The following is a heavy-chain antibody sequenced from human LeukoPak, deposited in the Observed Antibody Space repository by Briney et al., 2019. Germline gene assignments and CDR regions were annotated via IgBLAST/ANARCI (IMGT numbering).Heavy chain of an antibody. CDR3: AKDCGLAAALDY. CDR2: IWYDGSNK. CDR1: GFTFSSYG. V-gene: IGHV3-30*02. J-gene: IGHJ4*02. D-gene: IGHD6-13*01. Sequence: PGGSLRLSCAASGFTFSSYGMHWVRQAPGKGLEWVAVIWYDGSNKYYADSVKGRFTISRDNSKNTLYLQMNSLRAEDTAVYYCAKDCGLAAALDYWGQGTLVTVSS.